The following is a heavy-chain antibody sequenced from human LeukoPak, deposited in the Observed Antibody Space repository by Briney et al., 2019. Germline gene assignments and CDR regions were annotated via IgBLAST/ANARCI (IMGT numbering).Heavy chain of an antibody. CDR2: INHSGST. D-gene: IGHD6-19*01. Sequence: SETLSLTCAVYGGSFSGYYWSWIRQPPGKGLEWIGEINHSGSTNYNPSLKSRVTISVDTYKNQFSLKLSSVTAADTAVYYCARLLSGWTYYYYYYYYMDVWGKGTTVTVSS. J-gene: IGHJ6*03. CDR3: ARLLSGWTYYYYYYYYMDV. V-gene: IGHV4-34*01. CDR1: GGSFSGYY.